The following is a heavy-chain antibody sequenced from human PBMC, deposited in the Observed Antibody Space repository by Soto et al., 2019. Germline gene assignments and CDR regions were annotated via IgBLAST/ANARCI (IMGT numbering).Heavy chain of an antibody. CDR3: ARHEGGSKPVDY. D-gene: IGHD1-26*01. CDR2: IYYSGST. Sequence: QLQLQESGPGLVKPSETLSLTCTVSGGSISSSSYYWGWIRQPPGKGLEWIGSIYYSGSTYYNSSLKSRVTISVDTSKNQFSLKLSSVTAADTAVYYCARHEGGSKPVDYWGQGTLVTVSS. V-gene: IGHV4-39*01. CDR1: GGSISSSSYY. J-gene: IGHJ4*02.